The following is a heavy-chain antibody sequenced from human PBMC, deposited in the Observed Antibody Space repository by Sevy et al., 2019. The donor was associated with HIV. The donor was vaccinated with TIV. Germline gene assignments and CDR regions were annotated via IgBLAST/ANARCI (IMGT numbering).Heavy chain of an antibody. V-gene: IGHV3-7*01. CDR1: GLTLSTYW. J-gene: IGHJ4*02. Sequence: GGSLRLSCTASGLTLSTYWMNWVRQAPGKGLEWVANIKPDGGETFYVDSVRGRFTISRDKAKNSLYLQMNSLRADDTAVYYCATHAYKYITFGSWGQGTLVTVSS. CDR2: IKPDGGET. D-gene: IGHD1-1*01. CDR3: ATHAYKYITFGS.